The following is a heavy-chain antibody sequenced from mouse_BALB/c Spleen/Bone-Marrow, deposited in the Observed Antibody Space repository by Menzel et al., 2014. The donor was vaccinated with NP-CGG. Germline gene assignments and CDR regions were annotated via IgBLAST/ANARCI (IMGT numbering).Heavy chain of an antibody. CDR2: INPNNSGT. CDR1: GDTFTSYY. CDR3: ARGRYDSDGWYFDV. Sequence: QVQLKQSGAEMVKPGASVELSCKASGDTFTSYYMYWVKQRPGQGLEWIGGINPNNSGTNFNEKFKSEATLTVDKSSSTAYMELGSLTSEDSAVYYCARGRYDSDGWYFDVWGAGTTVTVSS. J-gene: IGHJ1*01. V-gene: IGHV1-53*01. D-gene: IGHD2-4*01.